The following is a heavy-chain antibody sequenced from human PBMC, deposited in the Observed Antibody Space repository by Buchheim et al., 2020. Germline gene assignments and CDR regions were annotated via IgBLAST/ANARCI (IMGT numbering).Heavy chain of an antibody. CDR1: GGSISSGSYY. Sequence: QVQLQESGPGLVKPSQTLSLTCTVSGGSISSGSYYWSWIRQPAGKGLEWIGRIYTSGSTNYNPSLKSRVTISVDTSKNQFSLKLSSVTAADTAVYYCARGGPVATITYWYFDLWGRGTL. CDR2: IYTSGST. D-gene: IGHD5-12*01. J-gene: IGHJ2*01. CDR3: ARGGPVATITYWYFDL. V-gene: IGHV4-61*02.